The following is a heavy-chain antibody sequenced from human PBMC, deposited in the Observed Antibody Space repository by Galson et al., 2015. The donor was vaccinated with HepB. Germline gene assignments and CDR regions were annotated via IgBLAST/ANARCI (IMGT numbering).Heavy chain of an antibody. J-gene: IGHJ4*02. CDR1: GYTFTIYA. D-gene: IGHD1-26*01. V-gene: IGHV1-3*01. CDR2: IDAGNGNT. CDR3: ARPLGGGATLGFDY. Sequence: ASGYTFTIYAMHWVRQAPGQRLEWMGLIDAGNGNTEYSQMFQDRVTITRDTSASIVYMDLSSLRSEDTAVYYCARPLGGGATLGFDYWGQGTLVTVSS.